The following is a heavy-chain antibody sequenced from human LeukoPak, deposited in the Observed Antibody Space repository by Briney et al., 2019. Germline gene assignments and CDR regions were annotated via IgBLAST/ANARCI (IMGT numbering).Heavy chain of an antibody. CDR1: GFTFSNNW. CDR2: VKKDASEK. Sequence: PGGSLRLSCAASGFTFSNNWMTWVRQAPGKGLEWVASVKKDASEKYYVDSVKGRFTISRDNAKNSLYLQMNSLRVEDTAVYYCARDPTQSSPFDYWGQGTLVTVSS. V-gene: IGHV3-7*01. D-gene: IGHD2-2*01. J-gene: IGHJ4*02. CDR3: ARDPTQSSPFDY.